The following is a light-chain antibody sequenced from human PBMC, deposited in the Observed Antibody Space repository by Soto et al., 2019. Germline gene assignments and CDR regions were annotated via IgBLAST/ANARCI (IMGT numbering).Light chain of an antibody. Sequence: QSLLTQPPSSSGTPGQKVFISCSGSISNIGGTNYAYWYQQLPGAAPKLLMHSNNLRPSGVPERISGSKFGTAASLAISGLRSEDEAVYYCASWDDRLGAVIFGGGTKVNVL. CDR1: ISNIGGTNY. CDR3: ASWDDRLGAVI. V-gene: IGLV1-47*02. J-gene: IGLJ2*01. CDR2: SNN.